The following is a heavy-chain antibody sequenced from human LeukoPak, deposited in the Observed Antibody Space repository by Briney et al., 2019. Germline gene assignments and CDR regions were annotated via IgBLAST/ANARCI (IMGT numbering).Heavy chain of an antibody. Sequence: SVKVSCKVSGYTLTELSMHWVRQAPGKGLEWMGGFDPEDGETIYAQKFQGRVTMTEDTSTDTAYMELSSLRSEDTAVYYCATARRDDFWSGYIPPDYWGQGTLVTVS. CDR1: GYTLTELS. J-gene: IGHJ4*02. D-gene: IGHD3-3*01. CDR3: ATARRDDFWSGYIPPDY. V-gene: IGHV1-24*01. CDR2: FDPEDGET.